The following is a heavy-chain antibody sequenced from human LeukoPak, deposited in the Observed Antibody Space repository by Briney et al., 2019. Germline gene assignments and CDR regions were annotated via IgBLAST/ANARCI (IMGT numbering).Heavy chain of an antibody. J-gene: IGHJ5*02. CDR2: IHYSGST. CDR1: GGSISSGGYY. V-gene: IGHV4-31*03. D-gene: IGHD3-10*01. Sequence: SQTLSLTCTVSGGSISSGGYYWSWIRQHPGKGLEWIGYIHYSGSTYYNPSLKSRVTISVDTSKNQFSLKLSSVTAADTAVYYCARVIPRFGEAKNWFDPWGQGTLVTVSS. CDR3: ARVIPRFGEAKNWFDP.